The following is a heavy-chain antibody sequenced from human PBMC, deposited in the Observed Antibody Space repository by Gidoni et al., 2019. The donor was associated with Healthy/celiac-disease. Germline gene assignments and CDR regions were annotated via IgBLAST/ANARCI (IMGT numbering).Heavy chain of an antibody. D-gene: IGHD5-12*01. Sequence: EVHLVESGGGLVNPGGSLRLSCAASGFTFSSYSMNWVRQAPGKGVEWVSSISSSSSYIYYADSVKGRFTISRDNAKNSLYLQMNSLRAEDTAVYYCARDRSGYDYFDYWGQGTLVTVSS. CDR3: ARDRSGYDYFDY. V-gene: IGHV3-21*01. CDR2: ISSSSSYI. J-gene: IGHJ4*02. CDR1: GFTFSSYS.